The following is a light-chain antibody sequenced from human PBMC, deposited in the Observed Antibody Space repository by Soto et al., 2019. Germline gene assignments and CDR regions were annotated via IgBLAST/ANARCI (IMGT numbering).Light chain of an antibody. CDR1: QSIGDA. CDR3: QQYKSHRRT. CDR2: KAS. J-gene: IGKJ1*01. V-gene: IGKV1-5*03. Sequence: DIQMTQSPSTLSASVGDRVTVTCRASQSIGDALAWYQQKPGKAPNLLISKASTLESGVPSRFSGSGSGTEFTLTISSLQPDDFATYYCQQYKSHRRTFGQGTKVEIK.